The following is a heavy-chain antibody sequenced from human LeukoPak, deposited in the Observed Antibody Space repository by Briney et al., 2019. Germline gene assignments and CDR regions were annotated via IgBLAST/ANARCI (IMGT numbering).Heavy chain of an antibody. Sequence: GGSLRLSCAASGFTFNNYEMYWVRQAPGKGLEWVSYISSGGSSIYYADSVKGRFTISRDNAKDSLYVQMNSLRAEDTAVYYCATLGDYYMDVWGKGTTVTVSS. CDR3: ATLGDYYMDV. J-gene: IGHJ6*03. V-gene: IGHV3-48*03. CDR2: ISSGGSSI. CDR1: GFTFNNYE.